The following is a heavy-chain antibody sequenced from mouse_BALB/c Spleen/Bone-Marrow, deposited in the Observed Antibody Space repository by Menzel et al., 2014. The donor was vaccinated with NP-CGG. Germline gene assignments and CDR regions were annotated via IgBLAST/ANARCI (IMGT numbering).Heavy chain of an antibody. Sequence: EVMLVESGGGLVQPGGYLKLSCATSGFTFSDYYMYWVRQTPEKRLEWVAYISNGGGSSTYYPDTVKGRFTISRDNAKNTLYLQMSRLKSEDTAMYYCAIPGTYWGQGTLVTVSA. D-gene: IGHD4-1*01. CDR2: ISNGGGSST. CDR1: GFTFSDYY. J-gene: IGHJ3*01. V-gene: IGHV5-12*02. CDR3: AIPGTY.